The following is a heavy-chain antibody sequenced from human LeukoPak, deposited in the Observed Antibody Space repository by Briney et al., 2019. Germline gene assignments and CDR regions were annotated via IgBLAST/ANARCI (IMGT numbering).Heavy chain of an antibody. V-gene: IGHV1-18*01. Sequence: GASVKVSCKASGYDLNTYAFSWVRQAPGQGLEWMGWISSYNGKTENAKNLRGRVTLTTDISTGTAYMELRGLTSDDTAVYYCARDFAMVRVFDFWGQGTLVTVSS. D-gene: IGHD3-10*01. CDR1: GYDLNTYA. CDR2: ISSYNGKT. J-gene: IGHJ4*01. CDR3: ARDFAMVRVFDF.